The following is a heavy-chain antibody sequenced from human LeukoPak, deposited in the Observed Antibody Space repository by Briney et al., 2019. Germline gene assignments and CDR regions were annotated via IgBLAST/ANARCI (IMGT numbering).Heavy chain of an antibody. Sequence: SQTLSLTCTVSGGSISSGGYYWSWIRQHPGKGLEWIGYIYYSGSTYYNPSLKSRVTISVDTSKNKFSLKLSSVTAADTAVYYCARGLGIVVAYYWYFDLWGRGTLVTVSS. CDR1: GGSISSGGYY. CDR3: ARGLGIVVAYYWYFDL. V-gene: IGHV4-31*03. J-gene: IGHJ2*01. D-gene: IGHD2-21*01. CDR2: IYYSGST.